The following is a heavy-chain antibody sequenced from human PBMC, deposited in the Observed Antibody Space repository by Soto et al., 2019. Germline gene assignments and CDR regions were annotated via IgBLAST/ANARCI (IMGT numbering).Heavy chain of an antibody. CDR2: ISYDGTNK. CDR3: ARDPKTSVGQHWAFSSFDS. V-gene: IGHV3-30-3*01. Sequence: GGSLRLSCAASGFSFSISPMHWVRQAPGKGPEWVALISYDGTNKFYADSVKGRFTISRDNSRSTLYLQVDSLRPEDAAVYYCARDPKTSVGQHWAFSSFDSWGQGPLVTVSS. CDR1: GFSFSISP. D-gene: IGHD6-6*01. J-gene: IGHJ5*01.